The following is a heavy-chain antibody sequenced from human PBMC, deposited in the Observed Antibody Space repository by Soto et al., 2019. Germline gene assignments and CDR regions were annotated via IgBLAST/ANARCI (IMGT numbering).Heavy chain of an antibody. CDR2: IYPGDSDT. D-gene: IGHD3-9*01. CDR3: ARHVYYYFLTGYYTSCGAFDI. V-gene: IGHV5-51*01. CDR1: GYSFTSYC. Sequence: GESMKISCKGSGYSFTSYCFCWVRQMPVKGLEWMGIIYPGDSDTRYSPSFQGQVTISADKSISTAYLQWSSLKASDTAMYYCARHVYYYFLTGYYTSCGAFDIWGQGTMVTVSS. J-gene: IGHJ3*02.